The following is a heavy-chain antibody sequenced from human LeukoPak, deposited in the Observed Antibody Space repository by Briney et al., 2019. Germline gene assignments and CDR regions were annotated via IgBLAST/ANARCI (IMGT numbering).Heavy chain of an antibody. J-gene: IGHJ3*02. CDR1: GFTFSSYS. D-gene: IGHD3-22*01. Sequence: GGSLRLSCAASGFTFSSYSVNWVRQAPGKGLEWVSYISSSSSTIYYADSVKGRFTISRDNAKNSLYLQMNSLRAEDTAVYYCAREYDTSAFDIWGQGTMVTVSS. CDR3: AREYDTSAFDI. V-gene: IGHV3-48*01. CDR2: ISSSSSTI.